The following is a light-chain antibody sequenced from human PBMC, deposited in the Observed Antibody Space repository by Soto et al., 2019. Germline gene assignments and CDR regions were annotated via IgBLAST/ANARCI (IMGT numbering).Light chain of an antibody. CDR1: QTVLSSSNNRNY. J-gene: IGKJ1*01. V-gene: IGKV4-1*01. CDR3: HQYYTTPQT. Sequence: DIVMTQSPDSLTVSLGERATINCKSSQTVLSSSNNRNYLARYQQKPGQPPTLLLYWASTRESGVPDRFSGSGSGADFTLTISRLQAEDVAVYYCHQYYTTPQTFGQGTKVEIK. CDR2: WAS.